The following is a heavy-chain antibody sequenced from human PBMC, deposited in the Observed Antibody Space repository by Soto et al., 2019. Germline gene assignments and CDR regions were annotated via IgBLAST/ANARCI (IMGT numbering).Heavy chain of an antibody. CDR3: ARARGGYVWEGMDV. CDR1: GFTFSSYG. V-gene: IGHV3-33*01. J-gene: IGHJ6*02. Sequence: GGSLRLSCAASGFTFSSYGIHWVRQAPCKGLEWVAVIWYDGISKYYADSVKGRFTISRDNSKDTLYLQMKSLRAEDKAVYYCARARGGYVWEGMDVCGQGTTVTVSS. D-gene: IGHD3-16*01. CDR2: IWYDGISK.